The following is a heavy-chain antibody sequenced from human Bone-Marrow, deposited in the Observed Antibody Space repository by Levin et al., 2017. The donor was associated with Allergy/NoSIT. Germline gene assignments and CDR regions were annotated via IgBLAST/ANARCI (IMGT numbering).Heavy chain of an antibody. V-gene: IGHV3-7*01. D-gene: IGHD6-19*01. J-gene: IGHJ4*02. CDR1: GFTFSSYW. Sequence: GGSLRLSCAASGFTFSSYWMSWVRQAPGKGLEWVANIKQDGSEKYYVDSVKGRFTISRDNAKNSLYLQMNSLRAEDTAVYYCARESAVAGAPIPYYFDYWGQGTLVTVSS. CDR2: IKQDGSEK. CDR3: ARESAVAGAPIPYYFDY.